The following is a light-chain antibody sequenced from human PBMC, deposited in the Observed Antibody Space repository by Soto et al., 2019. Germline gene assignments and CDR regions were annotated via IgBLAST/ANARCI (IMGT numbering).Light chain of an antibody. V-gene: IGLV2-8*01. CDR3: SSYVASKSYV. J-gene: IGLJ1*01. CDR2: EVT. CDR1: SSDVGGYNY. Sequence: QSALTQPPSASGSPGQSVTISCTGTSSDVGGYNYVSWYQQHPGKAPKLLIYEVTKRPSGVPDRFSGSKSGNTASLTVSGLQAEDEPDYYCSSYVASKSYVFGTGTQLTVL.